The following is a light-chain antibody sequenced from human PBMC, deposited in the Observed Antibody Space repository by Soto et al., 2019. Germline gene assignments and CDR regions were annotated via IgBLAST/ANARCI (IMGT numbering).Light chain of an antibody. Sequence: IQLTLSPSTLSASLGDRITITWPAIQSISSWLAWYQQIPGKAPKLLIYDASSLESGVPSRFSGSGSGTEFTLTISSLKPDDFATYYCQEYQSYSRRFGQGTKVDIK. J-gene: IGKJ1*01. CDR2: DAS. V-gene: IGKV1-5*01. CDR1: QSISSW. CDR3: QEYQSYSRR.